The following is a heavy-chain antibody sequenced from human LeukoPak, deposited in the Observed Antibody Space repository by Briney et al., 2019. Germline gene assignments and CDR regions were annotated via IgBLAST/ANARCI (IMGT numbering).Heavy chain of an antibody. J-gene: IGHJ4*02. CDR3: AKPPREDYDILTGSPYFDY. CDR1: GFTFSSYA. CDR2: ISGSGGST. D-gene: IGHD3-9*01. Sequence: GGSLRLSCAASGFTFSSYAMSWVRQAPGKGLERVSAISGSGGSTYYADSVKGRFTISRDNSKNTLYLQMNSLRAEDTAVYYCAKPPREDYDILTGSPYFDYWGQGTLVTVSS. V-gene: IGHV3-23*01.